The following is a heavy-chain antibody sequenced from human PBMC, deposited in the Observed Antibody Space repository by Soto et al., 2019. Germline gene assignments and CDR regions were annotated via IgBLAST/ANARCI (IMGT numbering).Heavy chain of an antibody. V-gene: IGHV3-23*01. CDR2: ITGSGGTI. CDR1: GFSFSKYA. J-gene: IGHJ4*02. Sequence: GGSLRLSCAASGFSFSKYAMIRVRQAPGKGQEWVSGITGSGGTIEYSASVKGRFTISRDNSKNTAYLQMNSLRAEDTAMYYCAKDDVSGDGLWLVSDWGQGTPVTVS. D-gene: IGHD2-21*02. CDR3: AKDDVSGDGLWLVSD.